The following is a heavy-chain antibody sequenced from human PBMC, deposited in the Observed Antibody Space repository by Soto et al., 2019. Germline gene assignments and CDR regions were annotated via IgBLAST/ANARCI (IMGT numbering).Heavy chain of an antibody. Sequence: SETLSLTCTVSGGSISSYYWSWIRQPPGKGLEWIGYIYYSGSTNYNPSLKSRVTISVDTSKNQFSLKLSSVTAADTAVYYCARQSPCSSTSCYPSNFDYWGQGTLVTVSS. V-gene: IGHV4-59*08. D-gene: IGHD2-2*01. CDR3: ARQSPCSSTSCYPSNFDY. CDR1: GGSISSYY. J-gene: IGHJ4*02. CDR2: IYYSGST.